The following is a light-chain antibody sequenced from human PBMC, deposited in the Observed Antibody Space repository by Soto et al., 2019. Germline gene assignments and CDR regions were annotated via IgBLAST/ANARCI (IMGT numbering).Light chain of an antibody. Sequence: EIVLTQSPGTLSLSPGERATLSCRASQSVSSSYLAWYQQKPGQAPRLLIYDVSSRATGIPDRFSGSGSGTDFTLTISRPEPEDFAVYYCQQYSSLFTFGPGTKVDIK. V-gene: IGKV3-20*01. CDR2: DVS. CDR3: QQYSSLFT. CDR1: QSVSSSY. J-gene: IGKJ3*01.